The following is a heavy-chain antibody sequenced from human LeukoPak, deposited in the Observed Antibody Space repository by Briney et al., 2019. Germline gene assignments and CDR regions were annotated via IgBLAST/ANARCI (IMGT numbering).Heavy chain of an antibody. J-gene: IGHJ3*02. CDR2: INHSGST. Sequence: PSETLSLTCAVYGGSFSGYYWSWIRQPPGKGLEWIGEINHSGSTNYNPSLKSRVTISVDTSKNQFSLKLSSVTAADTAVYYCARNHYDSSGYYGFDIWGQGTMVTVSS. CDR1: GGSFSGYY. D-gene: IGHD3-22*01. CDR3: ARNHYDSSGYYGFDI. V-gene: IGHV4-34*01.